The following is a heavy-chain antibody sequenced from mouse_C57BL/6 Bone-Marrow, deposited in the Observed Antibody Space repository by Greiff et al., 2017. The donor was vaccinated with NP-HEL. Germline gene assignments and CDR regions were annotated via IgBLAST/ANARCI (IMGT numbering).Heavy chain of an antibody. Sequence: EVQLQQSGAELVRPGASVKLSCTASGFNIKDDYMHWVKQRPEQGLEWIGWIDPENGDTEYASKFQGKATITADTSSNTAYLQLSSLTSEDTAVYYCTTERAMDYWGQGTSVTVSS. CDR1: GFNIKDDY. V-gene: IGHV14-4*01. CDR2: IDPENGDT. CDR3: TTERAMDY. J-gene: IGHJ4*01.